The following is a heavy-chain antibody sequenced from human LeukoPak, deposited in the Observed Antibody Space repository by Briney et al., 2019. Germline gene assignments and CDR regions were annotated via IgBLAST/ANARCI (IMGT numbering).Heavy chain of an antibody. CDR3: ARGSGFFLDFDY. J-gene: IGHJ4*02. D-gene: IGHD3-22*01. Sequence: GGSLRLSCAASGFSFGTYAMSWVRQAPGKGLEWVSGSSGPSGNTYYADSVKGRFTISRDRSKNTLFLQMNGLGAEDTAVYYCARGSGFFLDFDYWGQGTLVTVSS. CDR1: GFSFGTYA. V-gene: IGHV3-23*01. CDR2: SSGPSGNT.